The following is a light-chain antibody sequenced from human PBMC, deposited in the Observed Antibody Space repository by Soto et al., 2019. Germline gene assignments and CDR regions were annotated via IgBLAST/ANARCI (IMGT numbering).Light chain of an antibody. CDR3: QTWGTAIHV. J-gene: IGLJ3*02. CDR2: LNSDGSH. CDR1: SGHSSYA. Sequence: QLVLTQSPSASASLGASVKLTCTLSSGHSSYAIAWHQQQPEKGPRYLMKLNSDGSHSKGDGIPDRFSDSSSGAVRYLTISSLQSEDEADYYCQTWGTAIHVFGGGTKVTVL. V-gene: IGLV4-69*01.